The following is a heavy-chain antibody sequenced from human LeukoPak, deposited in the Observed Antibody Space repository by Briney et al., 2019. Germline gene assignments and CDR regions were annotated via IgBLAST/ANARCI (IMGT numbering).Heavy chain of an antibody. Sequence: PGGSLRLSCAASGFTFSSHAMSWVSQAPGKGLEWVSAINGSGSSTYYADSVKGRVSLSRDNSKNTLYLQMNSLRVEDTALYYCARDFWDDFEYFDLWGRGTLVTVSS. D-gene: IGHD3-3*01. V-gene: IGHV3-23*01. CDR3: ARDFWDDFEYFDL. J-gene: IGHJ2*01. CDR2: INGSGSST. CDR1: GFTFSSHA.